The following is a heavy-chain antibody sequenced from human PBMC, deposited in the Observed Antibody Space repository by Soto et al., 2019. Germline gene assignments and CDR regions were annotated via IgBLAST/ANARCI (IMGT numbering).Heavy chain of an antibody. V-gene: IGHV3-21*01. CDR3: ASSDCTNGVCYDGALDI. J-gene: IGHJ3*02. Sequence: PGGSLRLSCAASGFTFSSYSMNWVRQAPGKGLEWVSSISSSSSYIYYADSVKGRFTISRDNAKNSLYLQMNSLRAEDTAVYYCASSDCTNGVCYDGALDIWGQGTMVTVSS. D-gene: IGHD2-8*01. CDR2: ISSSSSYI. CDR1: GFTFSSYS.